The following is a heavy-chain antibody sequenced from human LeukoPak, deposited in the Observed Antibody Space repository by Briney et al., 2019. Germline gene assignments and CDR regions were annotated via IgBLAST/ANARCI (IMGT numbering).Heavy chain of an antibody. J-gene: IGHJ4*02. CDR2: INTNTGNP. D-gene: IGHD5-12*01. Sequence: RASVTVSFKASGYTFTTYALNWVRQAPGQGLEWMGWINTNTGNPTYAQGFTGRFVSSLDTSVRTTYLRISSLKVEDTAVYYCARDQGGYVYKGIDYWGQGTLVTVSS. CDR3: ARDQGGYVYKGIDY. V-gene: IGHV7-4-1*02. CDR1: GYTFTTYA.